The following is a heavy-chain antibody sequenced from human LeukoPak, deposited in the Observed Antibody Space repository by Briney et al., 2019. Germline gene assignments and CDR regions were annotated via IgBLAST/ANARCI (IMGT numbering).Heavy chain of an antibody. CDR1: GGSISSYY. CDR3: AGDPSSRSSSWPY. Sequence: PSETLSLTCTVSGGSISSYYWSWIRQPAGKGLEWIGRIYTSGGTNYNPSLKSRVTMSVDTSKNQFSLKLSSVTAADTAVYYCAGDPSSRSSSWPYWGQGTLVTVSS. J-gene: IGHJ4*02. CDR2: IYTSGGT. D-gene: IGHD6-13*01. V-gene: IGHV4-4*07.